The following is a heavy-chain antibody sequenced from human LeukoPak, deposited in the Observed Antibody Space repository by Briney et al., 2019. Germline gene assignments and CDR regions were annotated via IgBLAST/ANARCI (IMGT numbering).Heavy chain of an antibody. J-gene: IGHJ6*03. D-gene: IGHD4-23*01. V-gene: IGHV3-74*01. CDR2: INTDGSST. CDR3: ARVTRVTVVDHYYMDV. CDR1: GFTFSSYW. Sequence: PGGSLRLSCAASGFTFSSYWMHWFRQAPGKGLVWVSRINTDGSSTSYADSVKGRFTISRDNAKNTLYLQMNSLRAEDTAAYYCARVTRVTVVDHYYMDVWGKGTTVTVSS.